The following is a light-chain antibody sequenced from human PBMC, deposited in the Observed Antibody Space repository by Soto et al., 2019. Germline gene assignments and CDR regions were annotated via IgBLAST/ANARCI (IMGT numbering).Light chain of an antibody. CDR2: WAS. CDR1: QRVLYSSNNKNY. Sequence: DIVMTQSPDSLAVSLGERATINCKSSQRVLYSSNNKNYLAWYQQRPGQPPNLLIYWASTRESGVPDRFSGSGSGTDFPLTISSLQAEDVAIYYCQQYFSFPWTFGQGTKVEIK. CDR3: QQYFSFPWT. V-gene: IGKV4-1*01. J-gene: IGKJ1*01.